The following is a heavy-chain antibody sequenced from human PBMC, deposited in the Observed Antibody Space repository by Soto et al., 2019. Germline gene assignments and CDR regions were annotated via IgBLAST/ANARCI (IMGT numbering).Heavy chain of an antibody. CDR1: GYTFTGYY. Sequence: GASVKVSCKASGYTFTGYYMHWVRQAPGQGLEWMGWINPNSGGTNYAQKFQGWVTMTRDTSISTAYMELSRLRSDDTAVYYCARAIAVAPGDAFDIWGQGTMVTV. D-gene: IGHD6-19*01. CDR3: ARAIAVAPGDAFDI. CDR2: INPNSGGT. J-gene: IGHJ3*02. V-gene: IGHV1-2*04.